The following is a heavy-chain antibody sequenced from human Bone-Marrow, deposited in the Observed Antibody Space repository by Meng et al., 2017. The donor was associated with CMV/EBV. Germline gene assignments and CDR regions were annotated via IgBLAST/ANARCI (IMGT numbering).Heavy chain of an antibody. CDR3: ARDQDF. Sequence: GESLKISCAASGFLFTDYWMHWVRQAPGKGLVWVPRISGNGRTTNYADSVKGRFLISRDNTKNTVYLQMNSLSAEDTALYWCARDQDFRGQGTLVTVSS. J-gene: IGHJ4*02. CDR1: GFLFTDYW. CDR2: ISGNGRTT. V-gene: IGHV3-74*01.